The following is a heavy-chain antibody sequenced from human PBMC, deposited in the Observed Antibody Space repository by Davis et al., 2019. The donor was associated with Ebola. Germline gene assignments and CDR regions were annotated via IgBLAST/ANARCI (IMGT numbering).Heavy chain of an antibody. CDR1: GFTFSSYG. J-gene: IGHJ4*02. V-gene: IGHV3-33*06. Sequence: GESLKISCAASGFTFSSYGMHWVRQAPGKGLEWVAVIWYDGSNKYYADSVKGRFTISRDNSKNTLYLQMNSLRAEDTAVYYCAKARGRRYSYCDYWGQGTLVTVSS. CDR2: IWYDGSNK. D-gene: IGHD5-18*01. CDR3: AKARGRRYSYCDY.